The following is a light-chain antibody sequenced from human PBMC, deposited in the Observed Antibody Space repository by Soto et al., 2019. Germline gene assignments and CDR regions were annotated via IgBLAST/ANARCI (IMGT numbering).Light chain of an antibody. CDR1: QSVSSF. J-gene: IGKJ1*01. CDR3: QQHRNWPIT. V-gene: IGKV3-11*01. CDR2: DAS. Sequence: EIVLTQSPGTLSLSPGERATLSCRASQSVSSFLAWYQQKPGQAPRLLIYDASNRAAGVPARFSGSGSGTDFTLTISSLEPEDFALYYCQQHRNWPITFGQGTKVEI.